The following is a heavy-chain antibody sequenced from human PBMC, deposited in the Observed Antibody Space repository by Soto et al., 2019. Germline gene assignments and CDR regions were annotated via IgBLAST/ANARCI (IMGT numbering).Heavy chain of an antibody. Sequence: QITVKESGPTVVKPTQTLTLTCTFSGFSLTTSGVGVGWLRQAPGKALEWLAIIYWNEEKHYSPPLQSRLIITKDTSKNQVVLTLTSVDPLDTATYYCATRRVTSFVHWFDPWGQGTLVTVSS. CDR1: GFSLTTSGVG. CDR3: ATRRVTSFVHWFDP. D-gene: IGHD2-21*02. J-gene: IGHJ5*02. V-gene: IGHV2-5*01. CDR2: IYWNEEK.